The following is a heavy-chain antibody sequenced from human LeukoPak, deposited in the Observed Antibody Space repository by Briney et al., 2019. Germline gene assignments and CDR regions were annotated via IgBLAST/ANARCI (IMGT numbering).Heavy chain of an antibody. CDR2: ISGSGGST. CDR1: GFTFSSYA. D-gene: IGHD3-9*01. V-gene: IGHV3-23*01. Sequence: GGSLRLSCAAPGFTFSSYAMSWVRQAPGKGLTWVSAISGSGGSTYYADSVKGRFTISRDNSNNTLYLQMNSLRAEDTAVYYCAKVVRVILTGYIDYWGQGTLVTVSS. J-gene: IGHJ4*02. CDR3: AKVVRVILTGYIDY.